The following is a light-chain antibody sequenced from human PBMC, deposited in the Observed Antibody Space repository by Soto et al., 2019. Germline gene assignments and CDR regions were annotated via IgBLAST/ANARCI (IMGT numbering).Light chain of an antibody. J-gene: IGKJ5*01. CDR2: DTS. V-gene: IGKV3-11*01. Sequence: VLTQSPATRSLSPGERATRSCRASQSVNRYLAWYQQKPGQAPRLLIYDTSNRATGIPARFSGSGSGTDFTLTISSLEPEDFAVYYCQQREHWPPITFGQGTRLEI. CDR1: QSVNRY. CDR3: QQREHWPPIT.